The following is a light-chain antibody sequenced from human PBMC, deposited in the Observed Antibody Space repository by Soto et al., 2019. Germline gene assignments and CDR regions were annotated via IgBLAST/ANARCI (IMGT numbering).Light chain of an antibody. V-gene: IGKV3-11*01. J-gene: IGKJ2*01. CDR1: QSVSSY. Sequence: EIVLTQSPATLSLSPGERATLSCRASQSVSSYLAWYQQKPGQPPRLLIYDASNRATGIPARFSGSGSGTEFTLTISSLEPEEFAVYYCQQRSNWLDTFGQGTKLEIK. CDR2: DAS. CDR3: QQRSNWLDT.